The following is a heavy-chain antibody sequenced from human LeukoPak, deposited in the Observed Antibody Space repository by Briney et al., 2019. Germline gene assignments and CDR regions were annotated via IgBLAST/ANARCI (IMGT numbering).Heavy chain of an antibody. D-gene: IGHD1-26*01. Sequence: KPGGSLRLSCAASGFTFSSYSMNWVRQAPGKGLEWVSSISSSSRYIYYADSMKGRFTISRDNPKNSLYLQMNSLRAEDTAVYYCARELREHGVFDIWGQGTMVTVSS. J-gene: IGHJ3*02. V-gene: IGHV3-21*01. CDR1: GFTFSSYS. CDR3: ARELREHGVFDI. CDR2: ISSSSRYI.